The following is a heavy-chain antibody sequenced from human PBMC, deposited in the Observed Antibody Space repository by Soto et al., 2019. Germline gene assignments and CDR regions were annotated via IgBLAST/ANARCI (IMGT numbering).Heavy chain of an antibody. CDR1: GTSISSYF. CDR3: VSSRSAVYGDSLNI. V-gene: IGHV4-59*03. CDR2: IYDSGNT. D-gene: IGHD3-3*01. J-gene: IGHJ3*02. Sequence: PSETLSLTCSVSGTSISSYFRNWIRQPPGKGLEWLGCIYDSGNTDYNPSLKSRFTISLDTSKNQFSLKLSSVTAADTAVYYCVSSRSAVYGDSLNIRAQGTMVTVSS.